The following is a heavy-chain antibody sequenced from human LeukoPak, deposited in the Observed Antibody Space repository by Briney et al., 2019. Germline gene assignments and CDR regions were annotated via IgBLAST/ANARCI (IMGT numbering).Heavy chain of an antibody. CDR3: ARLGGDILTGSYNPQRHNWFDP. V-gene: IGHV5-51*01. Sequence: GESLKISCKGSGYSFTSYWIGWVRQMPGKGLEWMGIIYPVDSDTRYSPSFQGQVTISADKSTSTAYLQWSSLKASDTAMYYCARLGGDILTGSYNPQRHNWFDPWGQGTLVTVSS. CDR2: IYPVDSDT. J-gene: IGHJ5*02. D-gene: IGHD3-9*01. CDR1: GYSFTSYW.